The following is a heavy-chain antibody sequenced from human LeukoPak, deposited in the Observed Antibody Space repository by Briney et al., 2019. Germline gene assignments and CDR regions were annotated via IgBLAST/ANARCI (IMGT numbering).Heavy chain of an antibody. V-gene: IGHV3-48*01. J-gene: IGHJ4*02. CDR3: ARDGSGIAVAGTGGGFDY. CDR2: ISSSSSTI. Sequence: GGSLRLSCAASGFTFSSYSMNWVRQAPGKGLEWVSYISSSSSTIYYADSVKGRFTISRDNAKNSLYLQMNSLRAEDTAVYYCARDGSGIAVAGTGGGFDYWGQGTLVTVSS. D-gene: IGHD6-19*01. CDR1: GFTFSSYS.